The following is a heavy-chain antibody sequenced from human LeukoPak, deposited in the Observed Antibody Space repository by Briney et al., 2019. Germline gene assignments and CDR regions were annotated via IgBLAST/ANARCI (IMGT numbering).Heavy chain of an antibody. J-gene: IGHJ4*02. V-gene: IGHV3-23*01. CDR3: ARGEMANFDS. CDR1: GFTFSSYA. Sequence: KAGGSLRLSCAASGFTFSSYAMSWVRQAPGKGLEWVSAISGSGGSTYYADSVKGRFTISRDNAKNSLSLQMNNLKVDDTAIYYCARGEMANFDSWGQGTLVTVSS. D-gene: IGHD5-24*01. CDR2: ISGSGGST.